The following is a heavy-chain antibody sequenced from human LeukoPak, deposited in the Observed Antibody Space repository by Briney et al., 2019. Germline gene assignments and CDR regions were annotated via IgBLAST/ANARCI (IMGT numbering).Heavy chain of an antibody. CDR1: GGTFSSYA. J-gene: IGHJ3*02. CDR2: INVILDTA. CDR3: ARDQGIGDASDI. Sequence: GSSVKVSCKASGGTFSSYAFNWVRQAPGQGLAWMGRINVILDTAKYAQKFQGRVTIIADISTSTSYRELSSLRSEDTAVYYCARDQGIGDASDIWGQGTMVTVSS. V-gene: IGHV1-69*04.